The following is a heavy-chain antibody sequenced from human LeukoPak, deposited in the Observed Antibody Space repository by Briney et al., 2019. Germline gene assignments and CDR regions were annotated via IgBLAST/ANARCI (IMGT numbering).Heavy chain of an antibody. V-gene: IGHV1-2*02. J-gene: IGHJ4*02. CDR2: INPNSGGT. Sequence: GYTFXGYYXXXVRQAPGXXLXXMGWINPNSGGTDYAQKFQGRVTLSADKDTTTTYMELTSLRSEDTAIYYCARDHCSPGTCLGGHWGQGTLVTVSS. CDR3: ARDHCSPGTCLGGH. CDR1: GYTFXGYY. D-gene: IGHD2-15*01.